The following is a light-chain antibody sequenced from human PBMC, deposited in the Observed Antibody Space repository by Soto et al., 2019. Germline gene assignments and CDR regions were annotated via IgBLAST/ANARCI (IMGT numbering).Light chain of an antibody. Sequence: SALTQPASVSVSPGQSITISCTGTSSDVGNYNLVSWYQQHPGKAPKLMIYEGSKRPSGVSNRFSGSKSGNTASLTISILQAEDEADYYCCSYAGSSTYVFGTGTKVTVL. V-gene: IGLV2-23*01. CDR2: EGS. J-gene: IGLJ1*01. CDR3: CSYAGSSTYV. CDR1: SSDVGNYNL.